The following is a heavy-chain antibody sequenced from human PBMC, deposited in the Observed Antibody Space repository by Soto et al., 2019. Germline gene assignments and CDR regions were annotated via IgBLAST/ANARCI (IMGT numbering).Heavy chain of an antibody. Sequence: SETLSLTCTVSGGSISSGGYYWSWIRQHPGKGLEWIGYIYYSGSTYYNPSLKSRVTISVDTSKNQFSLKLSSMTAADTAVYYCARAGFGELLDYYYYGMDVWGQGTTVTVSS. CDR2: IYYSGST. D-gene: IGHD3-10*01. CDR1: GGSISSGGYY. CDR3: ARAGFGELLDYYYYGMDV. J-gene: IGHJ6*02. V-gene: IGHV4-31*03.